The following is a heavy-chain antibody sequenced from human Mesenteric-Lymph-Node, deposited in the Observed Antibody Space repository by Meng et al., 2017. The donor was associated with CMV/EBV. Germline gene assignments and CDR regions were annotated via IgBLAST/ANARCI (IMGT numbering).Heavy chain of an antibody. J-gene: IGHJ6*02. Sequence: GGSLRLSCAASGFTFSNYEMNWVRQAPGKGLEWVSYISSSGTPVYYADSVKGRFTISRDNAKNSLYLQMNSLRAEDTAVYYCARDNPVFAEVTYVLWHYYYYGMDIWGHGTTVTVSS. D-gene: IGHD3-3*01. CDR1: GFTFSNYE. V-gene: IGHV3-48*03. CDR2: ISSSGTPV. CDR3: ARDNPVFAEVTYVLWHYYYYGMDI.